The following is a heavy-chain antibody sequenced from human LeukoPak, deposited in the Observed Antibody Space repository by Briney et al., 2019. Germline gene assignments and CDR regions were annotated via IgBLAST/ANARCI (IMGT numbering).Heavy chain of an antibody. D-gene: IGHD2-2*01. V-gene: IGHV1-3*01. J-gene: IGHJ5*02. Sequence: ASVKVSCKASGYTFTSYAMHWVRQAPGQRLEWMGWINAGNGNTKYSQKFQGRVTITRDTSASTAYMELSSLRSEDTAVYYCARDHIGTGYCSSTSCYNWFDPWGQGTLVTVSS. CDR2: INAGNGNT. CDR1: GYTFTSYA. CDR3: ARDHIGTGYCSSTSCYNWFDP.